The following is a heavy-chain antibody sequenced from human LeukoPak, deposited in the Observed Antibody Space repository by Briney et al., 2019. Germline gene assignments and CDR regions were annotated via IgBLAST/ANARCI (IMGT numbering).Heavy chain of an antibody. CDR2: IGPTGTDR. J-gene: IGHJ4*02. D-gene: IGHD1-14*01. Sequence: ETLSLTCTVSGGSISSYYWSWIRQPPWKGLEWVSSIGPTGTDRYYADSVRGRFTISRDNAKNSMYLQMDSLRDEDTAVYYCATETIGRHYDYWGQGTLLTVSS. CDR1: GGSISSYY. V-gene: IGHV3-21*01. CDR3: ATETIGRHYDY.